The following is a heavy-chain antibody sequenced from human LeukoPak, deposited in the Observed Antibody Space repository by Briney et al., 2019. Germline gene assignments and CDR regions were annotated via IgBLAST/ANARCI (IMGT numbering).Heavy chain of an antibody. Sequence: GGSLRLSCAASGFTFDDYAMHWVRQAPGKGLEWVSGISWNSGSIGYAESVKGRFTISRDNAKNSLYLQMNSLRAEDTALYYCAKAGVEDNYYFDYWGQGTLVTVSS. J-gene: IGHJ4*02. CDR3: AKAGVEDNYYFDY. D-gene: IGHD3-10*01. CDR2: ISWNSGSI. V-gene: IGHV3-9*01. CDR1: GFTFDDYA.